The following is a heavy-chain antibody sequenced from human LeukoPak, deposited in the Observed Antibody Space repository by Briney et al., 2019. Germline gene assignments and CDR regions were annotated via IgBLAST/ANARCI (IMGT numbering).Heavy chain of an antibody. CDR3: ARDNSVRDEAWWFNP. D-gene: IGHD5-24*01. J-gene: IGHJ5*02. CDR1: GYTFTSNY. V-gene: IGHV1-46*01. Sequence: GASVKVSCKTFGYTFTSNYMHWVRQAPGQRPEWMGVISPSGGSTTYAQKFQGRVTLTRDMSTSTDYLELSSLRSEDTAVYYCARDNSVRDEAWWFNPWGQGTLVTVSS. CDR2: ISPSGGST.